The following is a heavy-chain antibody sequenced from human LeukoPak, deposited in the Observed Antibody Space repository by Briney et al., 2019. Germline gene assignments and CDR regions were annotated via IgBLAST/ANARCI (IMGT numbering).Heavy chain of an antibody. J-gene: IGHJ6*04. V-gene: IGHV1-2*04. CDR3: ARDLYGSGEDPSGMDV. CDR2: INPNSGGT. Sequence: SVKVSYKASGYTFTVYYMHWVRQAPGQALEWMGWINPNSGGTNYAQKFQGWVTMTRDTSISTAYMELSRLRSDDTAVYYCARDLYGSGEDPSGMDVWGKGTTVTVSS. CDR1: GYTFTVYY. D-gene: IGHD3-10*01.